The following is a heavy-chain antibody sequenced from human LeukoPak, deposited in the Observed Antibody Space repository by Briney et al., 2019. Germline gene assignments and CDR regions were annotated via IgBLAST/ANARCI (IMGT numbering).Heavy chain of an antibody. CDR3: ARVAGVSYNYLDS. Sequence: GASVNVSCKASGYTFITYGITWVRQAPGQGLEWMGWITPYNGDTNYAQNLQDRVTMTTDTSTSTAYMELRSLRSDDTAVYFCARVAGVSYNYLDSWGQGTLVTVSS. D-gene: IGHD1-26*01. CDR2: ITPYNGDT. J-gene: IGHJ4*02. V-gene: IGHV1-18*01. CDR1: GYTFITYG.